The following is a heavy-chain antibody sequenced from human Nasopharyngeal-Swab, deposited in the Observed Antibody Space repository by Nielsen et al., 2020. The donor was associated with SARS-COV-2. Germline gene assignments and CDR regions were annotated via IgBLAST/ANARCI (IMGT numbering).Heavy chain of an antibody. CDR3: ARSQVPAARFDP. Sequence: WVRQAPGQGLEWMGRINPNSGGTNYAQKFQGRVTMTRDTSISTAYMELSRLRSDDTAVYYCARSQVPAARFDPWGQGTLVTVSS. V-gene: IGHV1-2*06. CDR2: INPNSGGT. D-gene: IGHD2-2*01. J-gene: IGHJ5*02.